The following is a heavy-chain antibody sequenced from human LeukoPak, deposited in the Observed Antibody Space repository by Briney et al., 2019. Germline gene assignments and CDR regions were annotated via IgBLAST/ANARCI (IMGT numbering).Heavy chain of an antibody. Sequence: PSQTLSLTCTVSGGSISSGDYSWSWIRQPPGKGLEWIAYMYYSGSTYYNPSLKSRVTMSADTSKNQLSLKLSSVTAADTAVYYCARPYYYDSRIDPWGQGILVTVPP. J-gene: IGHJ5*02. V-gene: IGHV4-30-4*01. CDR3: ARPYYYDSRIDP. CDR1: GGSISSGDYS. D-gene: IGHD3-22*01. CDR2: MYYSGST.